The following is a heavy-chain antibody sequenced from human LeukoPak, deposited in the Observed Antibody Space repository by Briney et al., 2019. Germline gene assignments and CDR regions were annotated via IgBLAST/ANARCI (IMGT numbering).Heavy chain of an antibody. CDR1: GFTFSSYA. J-gene: IGHJ6*02. CDR3: AKGKRFGEKNYYGMDV. CDR2: ISGGGGST. V-gene: IGHV3-23*01. Sequence: GGSLRLSCAASGFTFSSYAMSWVRQAPGKGLEWVSAISGGGGSTYYADSVKGRFTISRDNSKNTLYLQMNSLRAEDTAVYYCAKGKRFGEKNYYGMDVWGQGTTVTVSS. D-gene: IGHD3-10*01.